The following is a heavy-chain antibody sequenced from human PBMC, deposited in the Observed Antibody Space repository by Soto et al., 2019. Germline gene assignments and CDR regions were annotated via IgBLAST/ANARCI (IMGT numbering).Heavy chain of an antibody. CDR1: GYTFTSYY. D-gene: IGHD3-10*01. CDR2: INPSGGST. J-gene: IGHJ6*02. Sequence: QVQLVQSGAEVKKPGASVKVSCKASGYTFTSYYMHWVRQAPGQGLEWMGIINPSGGSTSYAQKFQGRVTMTRDTSTSTVYMELSSLRSEDTAVYYCARDRVRTPPKLLWFGDWGGYGMDVWGQGTTVTVSS. CDR3: ARDRVRTPPKLLWFGDWGGYGMDV. V-gene: IGHV1-46*01.